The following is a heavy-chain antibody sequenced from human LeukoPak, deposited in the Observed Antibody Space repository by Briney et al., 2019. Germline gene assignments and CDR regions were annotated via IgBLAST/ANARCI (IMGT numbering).Heavy chain of an antibody. CDR3: AREIYGDSNYFDY. V-gene: IGHV3-7*01. D-gene: IGHD4-17*01. CDR1: GFTFSHYW. J-gene: IGHJ4*02. Sequence: GGSLRLSCAASGFTFSHYWMSWIRQGPGKGLEWVAHIKKDGSERYYVDSVEGRFTISRDNAENSLYLEMNSLRAEDTAVYYCAREIYGDSNYFDYWGQGTLVTVSS. CDR2: IKKDGSER.